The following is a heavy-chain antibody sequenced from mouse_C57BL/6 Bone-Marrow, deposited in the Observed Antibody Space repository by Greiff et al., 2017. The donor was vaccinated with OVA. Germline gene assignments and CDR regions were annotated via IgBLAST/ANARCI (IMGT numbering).Heavy chain of an antibody. D-gene: IGHD3-2*02. V-gene: IGHV1-63*01. CDR1: GYTFTNYW. Sequence: QVQLQQSGAELVRPGTSVKMSCKASGYTFTNYWIGWAKQRPGHGLEWIGDIYPGGGYTNYNEKFKGKATLTADKSSSTAYMQVSSLTSEDSAIYYCATDSSGYWFAYWGQGTLVTVSA. CDR2: IYPGGGYT. J-gene: IGHJ3*01. CDR3: ATDSSGYWFAY.